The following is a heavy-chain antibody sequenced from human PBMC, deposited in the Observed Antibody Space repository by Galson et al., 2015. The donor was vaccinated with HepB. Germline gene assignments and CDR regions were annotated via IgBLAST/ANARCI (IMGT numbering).Heavy chain of an antibody. CDR1: GFTFSSCA. J-gene: IGHJ6*03. D-gene: IGHD6-13*01. Sequence: SLRLSCAASGFTFSSCAMSWVRQAPGKGLEWVSAISGSGGKTYYADSVKGRFTISRDNSKNTLYLQLNSLRAEDTAVYYCAKAEVAAVGASSYYMDVWGKGATVTVSS. CDR3: AKAEVAAVGASSYYMDV. V-gene: IGHV3-23*01. CDR2: ISGSGGKT.